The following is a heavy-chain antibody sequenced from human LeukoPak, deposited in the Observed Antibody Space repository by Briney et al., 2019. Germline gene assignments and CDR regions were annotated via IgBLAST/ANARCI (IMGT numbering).Heavy chain of an antibody. J-gene: IGHJ4*02. V-gene: IGHV3-23*01. D-gene: IGHD5-18*01. CDR1: GFTFSNYA. CDR2: ISGSSGST. Sequence: GGSRRLSCAASGFTFSNYAMSWVRQAPGKGLEWVSTISGSSGSTYYADSVKGRFSISRDNSKNSLYLQMNSLRAEDTAVYYCAKAWGYSYGASDYWGQGTLVTVSS. CDR3: AKAWGYSYGASDY.